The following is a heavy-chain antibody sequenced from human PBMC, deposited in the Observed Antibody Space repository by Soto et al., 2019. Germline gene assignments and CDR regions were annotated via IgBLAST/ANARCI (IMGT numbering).Heavy chain of an antibody. Sequence: ASVKVSCKASGYTFTSYGISWVRQAPGHGLEWMGWISAYNGNTNYAQKLQGRVTMTTDTSTSTAYMELRSLRSDDTAVYYCARDQVGATGSGHYYYGMDVWGQGTTVTVSS. CDR1: GYTFTSYG. J-gene: IGHJ6*02. CDR3: ARDQVGATGSGHYYYGMDV. D-gene: IGHD1-26*01. V-gene: IGHV1-18*01. CDR2: ISAYNGNT.